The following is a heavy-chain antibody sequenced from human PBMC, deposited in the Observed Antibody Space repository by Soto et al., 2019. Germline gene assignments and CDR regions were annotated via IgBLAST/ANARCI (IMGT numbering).Heavy chain of an antibody. CDR1: GYTFTSYG. D-gene: IGHD2-2*01. Sequence: ASVKVSCKASGYTFTSYGISWVRQAPGQGLEWMGWISAYNGNTNYAQKLQGRVTMTTDTSTSTAYMELRSLRSDDTAVYYCARDHEPGCSSTSCHDYWGQGTLVTVSS. CDR2: ISAYNGNT. V-gene: IGHV1-18*01. J-gene: IGHJ4*02. CDR3: ARDHEPGCSSTSCHDY.